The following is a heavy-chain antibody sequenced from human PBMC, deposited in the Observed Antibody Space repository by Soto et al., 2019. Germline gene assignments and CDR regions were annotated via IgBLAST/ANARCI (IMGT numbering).Heavy chain of an antibody. CDR2: ISGNDGTT. Sequence: GGSLRLSWTPSGFTLRNYAMIWVRQAPGEGRQWVSAISGNDGTTYYADSVKGRFTPSRHTFKDTLSLQKNSLITEHPAVYYCAKDPGNRRLYFISWGLGTLVTAST. CDR3: AKDPGNRRLYFIS. J-gene: IGHJ4*02. V-gene: IGHV3-23*01. CDR1: GFTLRNYA.